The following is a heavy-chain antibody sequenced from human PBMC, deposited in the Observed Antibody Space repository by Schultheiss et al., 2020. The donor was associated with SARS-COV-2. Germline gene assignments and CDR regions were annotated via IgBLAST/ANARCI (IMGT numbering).Heavy chain of an antibody. CDR2: IYYSGST. D-gene: IGHD3-3*01. CDR3: ARGRRITIFGVGSLPYYYMDV. J-gene: IGHJ6*03. Sequence: LSLTCTVSGGSISSGGYYWSWIRQHPGKGLEWIGYIYYSGSTYYNPSLKSRVTISVDTSKNQFSLKLSSVTAADTAVFYCARGRRITIFGVGSLPYYYMDVWGKGTTVTVSS. V-gene: IGHV4-31*03. CDR1: GGSISSGGYY.